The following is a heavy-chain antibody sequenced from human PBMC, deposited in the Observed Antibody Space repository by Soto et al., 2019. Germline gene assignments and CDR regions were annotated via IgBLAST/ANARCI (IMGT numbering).Heavy chain of an antibody. V-gene: IGHV3-30-3*01. J-gene: IGHJ6*02. Sequence: QVQLVESGGGVVQPGRSLRLACVVSGFTFSTYAMHWVRRAPGKGLEWVAVMSYDGGHKYYADSVKGLFTISRDNSKNTLYRLMNSLRGEDTAVYYCARVRKNYGFYYAMDVWGQGTTVTVSS. CDR3: ARVRKNYGFYYAMDV. D-gene: IGHD3-16*01. CDR2: MSYDGGHK. CDR1: GFTFSTYA.